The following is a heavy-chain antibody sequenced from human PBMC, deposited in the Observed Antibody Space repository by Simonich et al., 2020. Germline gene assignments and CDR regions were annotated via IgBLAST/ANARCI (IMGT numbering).Heavy chain of an antibody. CDR2: RSYDESNK. D-gene: IGHD2-21*02. V-gene: IGHV3-30*07. CDR1: GFTFSSYA. J-gene: IGHJ4*02. Sequence: QVQLVESGGGVVQPGRSLRLSCAASGFTFSSYAMHWVRQAPGKGLEWVAIRSYDESNKNYADSVKGRFTIARDNSKNTLYLQMNSLRAEDTAVYYCARDGERYCGGDCYSYFDYWGQGTLVTVSS. CDR3: ARDGERYCGGDCYSYFDY.